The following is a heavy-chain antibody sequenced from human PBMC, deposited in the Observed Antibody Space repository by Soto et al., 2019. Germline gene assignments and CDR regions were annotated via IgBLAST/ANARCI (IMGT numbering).Heavy chain of an antibody. CDR1: GLTFSNYA. CDR2: MSGSSSTT. D-gene: IGHD1-7*01. Sequence: GGSLRLSCAASGLTFSNYAMSWVRQAPGGGLEWVSSMSGSSSTTYYADSVRGRFTISRDRSKNTLYLQMSSLRAEDTALYYCAKNQERELPRVIDFWGQGTLVTVSS. CDR3: AKNQERELPRVIDF. J-gene: IGHJ4*02. V-gene: IGHV3-23*01.